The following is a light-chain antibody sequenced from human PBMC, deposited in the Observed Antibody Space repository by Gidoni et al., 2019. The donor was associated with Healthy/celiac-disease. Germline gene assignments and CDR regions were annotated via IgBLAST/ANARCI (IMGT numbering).Light chain of an antibody. CDR1: QSVSSN. CDR2: GAS. Sequence: EIVMTQSPPTLSVSPGARATLTCRARQSVSSNLAWYLQKPGQAPRLLIYGASTRAPGIPARFSGSGFGTEFTLTLSSLQSEDFAVYYCQQYNNWPPMYTFGQGTKLEIK. CDR3: QQYNNWPPMYT. V-gene: IGKV3-15*01. J-gene: IGKJ2*01.